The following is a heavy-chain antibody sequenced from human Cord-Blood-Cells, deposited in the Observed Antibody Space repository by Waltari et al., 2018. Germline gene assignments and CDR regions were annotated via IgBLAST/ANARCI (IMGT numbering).Heavy chain of an antibody. CDR3: ARARPPNYYGYYYYGMDV. CDR2: IIPIFGTA. D-gene: IGHD3-10*01. Sequence: QVQLVQSGAEVKKPGSSVKVSCKASGGTFSSYAISWVRQAPGQGLEWMGGIIPIFGTANYAQKFQGRVTITADESTSTAYMELSSLRSEDTAVYYCARARPPNYYGYYYYGMDVWGQGTTVTVSS. CDR1: GGTFSSYA. J-gene: IGHJ6*02. V-gene: IGHV1-69*01.